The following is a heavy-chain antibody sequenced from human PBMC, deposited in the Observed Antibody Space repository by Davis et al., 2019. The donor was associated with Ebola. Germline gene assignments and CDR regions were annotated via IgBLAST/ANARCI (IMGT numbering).Heavy chain of an antibody. V-gene: IGHV3-48*04. J-gene: IGHJ5*02. CDR2: ISSSSSTI. CDR3: ARQGWSGYSLRHWLDP. CDR1: GFTFSSYS. Sequence: GGSLRLSCAASGFTFSSYSMNWVRQAPGKGLEWVSYISSSSSTIYYADSVKGRFTISRDNAKNSLYLQMNSLRAEDTAVYYCARQGWSGYSLRHWLDPWGRGTLVTVSS. D-gene: IGHD3-3*01.